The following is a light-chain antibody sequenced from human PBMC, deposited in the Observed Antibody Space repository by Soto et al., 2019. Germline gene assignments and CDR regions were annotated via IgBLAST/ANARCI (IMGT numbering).Light chain of an antibody. CDR1: QGIANF. J-gene: IGKJ3*01. CDR2: GAS. CDR3: HQLNSFPIP. Sequence: IQLTQAPSSLSASVGDRVTISCRSSQGIANFFAWYQQKPGKAPKLLIYGASTLQSVVPSRFSGSGSGTDFTLTISSLQPEDFATYYCHQLNSFPIPFGPGTKVDIK. V-gene: IGKV1-9*01.